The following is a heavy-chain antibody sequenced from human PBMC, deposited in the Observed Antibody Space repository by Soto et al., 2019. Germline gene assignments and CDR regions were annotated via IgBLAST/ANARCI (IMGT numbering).Heavy chain of an antibody. CDR2: IIPIFGTA. J-gene: IGHJ6*02. V-gene: IGHV1-69*06. D-gene: IGHD2-15*01. CDR1: GVTFSSYA. Sequence: SVKVSGKASGVTFSSYAISWVRPAPGQGREWMGGIIPIFGTANSAQKFQGRVTITADKSTSTAYMERSSLRSEDTAVYYCAREGYCSSGGCALYSHDFFGMDFWGQGTTVTVSS. CDR3: AREGYCSSGGCALYSHDFFGMDF.